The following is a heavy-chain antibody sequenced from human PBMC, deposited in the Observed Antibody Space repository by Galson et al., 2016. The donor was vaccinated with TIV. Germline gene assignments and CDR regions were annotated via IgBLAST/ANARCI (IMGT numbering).Heavy chain of an antibody. Sequence: SVKVSCKASGGSFSSYVISWVRQAPGQGLEWMGGIIPLFSTANYAQKFQGRVTITADESTSTAYMELSSLRAEDTAIHYCANDRNTAMETYYWYYGMDVWGQGTTVTVSS. V-gene: IGHV1-69*01. CDR1: GGSFSSYV. CDR2: IIPLFSTA. D-gene: IGHD5-18*01. CDR3: ANDRNTAMETYYWYYGMDV. J-gene: IGHJ6*02.